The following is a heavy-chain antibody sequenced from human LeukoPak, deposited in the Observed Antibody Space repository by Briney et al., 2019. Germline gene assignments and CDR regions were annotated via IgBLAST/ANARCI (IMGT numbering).Heavy chain of an antibody. Sequence: PSETLSLTCTVSGGSISSYYWSWIRQPPGKGLEWIGYIYYSGSTNYNPSLKSRVTISVDTSKNQFSLKLSSVTAADTAVYYCARACSGGSCPIDYWGQGTLATVSS. CDR3: ARACSGGSCPIDY. CDR2: IYYSGST. V-gene: IGHV4-59*01. J-gene: IGHJ4*02. CDR1: GGSISSYY. D-gene: IGHD2-15*01.